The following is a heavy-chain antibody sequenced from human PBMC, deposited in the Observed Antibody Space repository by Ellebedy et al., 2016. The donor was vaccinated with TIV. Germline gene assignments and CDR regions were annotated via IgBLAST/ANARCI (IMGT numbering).Heavy chain of an antibody. CDR1: GGSISSYY. CDR3: ARGLDGDWYFDL. CDR2: IYYSGST. V-gene: IGHV4-59*13. J-gene: IGHJ2*01. D-gene: IGHD5-24*01. Sequence: SETLSLTXTVSGGSISSYYWSWIRQPPGKGLEWIGYIYYSGSTNYNPSLKSRVTISVDTSKNQFSLKLSSVTAADTAVYYCARGLDGDWYFDLWGRGTLVTVSS.